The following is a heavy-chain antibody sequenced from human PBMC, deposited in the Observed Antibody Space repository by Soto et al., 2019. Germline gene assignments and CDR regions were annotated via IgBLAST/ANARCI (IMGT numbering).Heavy chain of an antibody. Sequence: GASVKVSCKASGYTFNSYGISWVRQAPGQGPEWMGWISAYNGNTNYAQKLQGRVTMTTDTSTSTAYMELRSLRSDDTAVYYCARVSGVPAAKGLYSYGMDVWGQGTTVTVSS. V-gene: IGHV1-18*01. CDR3: ARVSGVPAAKGLYSYGMDV. CDR1: GYTFNSYG. CDR2: ISAYNGNT. J-gene: IGHJ6*02. D-gene: IGHD2-2*01.